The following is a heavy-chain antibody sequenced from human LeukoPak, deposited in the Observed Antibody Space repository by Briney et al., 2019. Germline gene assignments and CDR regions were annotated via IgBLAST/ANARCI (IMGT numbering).Heavy chain of an antibody. V-gene: IGHV4-30-2*01. J-gene: IGHJ4*02. CDR2: TLHGGST. CDR3: ARGAGWYNY. Sequence: PSETLSLTCAVSGGSISSGGYAWTWIRQPPGKGLEWIGNTLHGGSTYYNPSLRGRVNISVDRSKNQFSLKVSSVTAADTAVYYCARGAGWYNYWGQGTLVTVSS. CDR1: GGSISSGGYA. D-gene: IGHD6-19*01.